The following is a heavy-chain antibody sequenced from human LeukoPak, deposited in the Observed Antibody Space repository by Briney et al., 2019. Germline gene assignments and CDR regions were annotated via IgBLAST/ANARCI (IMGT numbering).Heavy chain of an antibody. J-gene: IGHJ4*02. Sequence: ASVKVSCKASGYTFTSYDINWVRQATGQGLEWMGWMNPNSGNTGYAQKFQGRVTITTDESTSTAYMELSSLRSEDTAVYYCARDKRRDGYNLSYWGQGTLVTVSS. CDR2: MNPNSGNT. CDR3: ARDKRRDGYNLSY. CDR1: GYTFTSYD. V-gene: IGHV1-8*03. D-gene: IGHD5-24*01.